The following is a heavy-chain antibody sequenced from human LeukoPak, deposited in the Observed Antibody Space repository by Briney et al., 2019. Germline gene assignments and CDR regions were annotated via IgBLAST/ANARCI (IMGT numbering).Heavy chain of an antibody. Sequence: PRGSLRLSCAASGFTVSSNYMSWVHQAPGKGLEWVSVIYSGGSTYYADSVKGRFTISRDNSKNTLYLQMNSLRAEDTAVYYCTREVNTAMVSWGQGTLVTVSS. J-gene: IGHJ4*02. CDR1: GFTVSSNY. CDR3: TREVNTAMVS. CDR2: IYSGGST. D-gene: IGHD5-18*01. V-gene: IGHV3-66*01.